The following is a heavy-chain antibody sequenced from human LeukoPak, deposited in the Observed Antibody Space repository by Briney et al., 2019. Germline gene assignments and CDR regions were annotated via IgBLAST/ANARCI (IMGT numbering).Heavy chain of an antibody. V-gene: IGHV3-7*03. J-gene: IGHJ4*02. D-gene: IGHD3-22*01. CDR1: GFTFTTYW. Sequence: TGGSLRLSCAASGFTFTTYWMSWVRQAPGKGLEWVANIKTDGSEKYYVDSVKGRFTISRDNSKNTLYLQMNSLRAEDTAVYYCARKGSYYDSSGYYYYFDYWGQGTLVTVSS. CDR3: ARKGSYYDSSGYYYYFDY. CDR2: IKTDGSEK.